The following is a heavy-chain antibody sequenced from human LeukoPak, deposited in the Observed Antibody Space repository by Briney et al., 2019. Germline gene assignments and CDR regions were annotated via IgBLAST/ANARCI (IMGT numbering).Heavy chain of an antibody. CDR2: IYPGDSDT. CDR3: ARFGLTSSLDY. D-gene: IGHD2-2*01. J-gene: IGHJ4*02. Sequence: KGGESLKISCKVSGYTLTNNWIGWVRQVPGKGLEWMGLIYPGDSDTRYSPSFQGQVTMSVDKSISTAYPQWSSLRASDTAMYFCARFGLTSSLDYWGQGTLVTVSS. V-gene: IGHV5-51*01. CDR1: GYTLTNNW.